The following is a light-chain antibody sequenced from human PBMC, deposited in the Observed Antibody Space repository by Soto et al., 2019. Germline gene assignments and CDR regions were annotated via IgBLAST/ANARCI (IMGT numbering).Light chain of an antibody. CDR2: GAS. Sequence: EIVLTQSPGTLSLSPGERATLSCRASQSLSSTYLAWYQQKPGQAPRLLIYGASSRATGIPDRFIGSGSATDFTLTISRLEPEDFAVYHCQQYGNSPPTFGGGTMVEI. J-gene: IGKJ4*01. CDR3: QQYGNSPPT. CDR1: QSLSSTY. V-gene: IGKV3-20*01.